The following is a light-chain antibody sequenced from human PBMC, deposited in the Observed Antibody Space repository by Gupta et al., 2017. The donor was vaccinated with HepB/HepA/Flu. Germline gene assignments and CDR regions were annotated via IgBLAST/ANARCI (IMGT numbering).Light chain of an antibody. Sequence: DILLTQSPLSLSVYPGEPASISCRSSQSLLVRSGHYYLDWYLQKPGQSPQLLIYVTSTRASGVPERFRGSGSGTXLTLQIXRVEAEDVGIYYCIQASKKPYTFGXGTKLEIK. CDR3: IQASKKPYT. V-gene: IGKV2-28*01. J-gene: IGKJ2*01. CDR2: VTS. CDR1: QSLLVRSGHYY.